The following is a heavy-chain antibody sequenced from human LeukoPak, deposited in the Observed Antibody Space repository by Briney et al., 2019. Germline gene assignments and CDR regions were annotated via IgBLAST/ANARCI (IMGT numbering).Heavy chain of an antibody. D-gene: IGHD3-10*01. CDR2: IYHSGST. V-gene: IGHV4-30-2*01. CDR3: ARGGMVRGERPFDY. CDR1: GGSISSGGYS. J-gene: IGHJ4*02. Sequence: SETLSLTCAVSGGSISSGGYSWSWIRQPPGKGLEWIGYIYHSGSTYYNPSLKSRVTISVDRSKNQFSLKLSSVTAADTAVYYCARGGMVRGERPFDYWGQGTLVTVSS.